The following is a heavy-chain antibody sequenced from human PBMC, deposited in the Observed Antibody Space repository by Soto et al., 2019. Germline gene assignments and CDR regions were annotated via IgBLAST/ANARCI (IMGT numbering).Heavy chain of an antibody. V-gene: IGHV3-48*02. Sequence: PGGSLRLSCAASGFTFSSYSMNWVRQAPGKGLEWVSYISSSSSTIYYADSVKGRFTISRDNAKNSLYLQMNSLRDEDTAVYYCARNGVYCSSTSCYRPLNYYGMDVWGQGTTVTVSS. D-gene: IGHD2-2*02. CDR1: GFTFSSYS. CDR3: ARNGVYCSSTSCYRPLNYYGMDV. J-gene: IGHJ6*02. CDR2: ISSSSSTI.